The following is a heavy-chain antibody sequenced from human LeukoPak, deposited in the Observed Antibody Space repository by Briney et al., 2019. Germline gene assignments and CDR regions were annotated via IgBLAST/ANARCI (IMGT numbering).Heavy chain of an antibody. Sequence: TSETLSLTCTVSGGSISSCYWSWIRQPPGKGLEWIGYIYYSGSTNYNPSLKSRVTISVDTSKNQFSLKLSSVTAADTAVYYCARVPGVGFGESTPSYYFDYWGQGTLVTVSS. V-gene: IGHV4-59*01. CDR2: IYYSGST. J-gene: IGHJ4*02. CDR3: ARVPGVGFGESTPSYYFDY. D-gene: IGHD3-10*01. CDR1: GGSISSCY.